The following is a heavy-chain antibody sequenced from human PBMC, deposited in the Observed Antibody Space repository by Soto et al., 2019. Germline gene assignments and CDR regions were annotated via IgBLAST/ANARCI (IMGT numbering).Heavy chain of an antibody. CDR3: ARAEHSSGWSLDY. V-gene: IGHV3-30-3*01. Sequence: PGGSLRLSCAASGFTFSSYAMHWVRQAPGKGLEWVAVISYDGSNKYYADSVKGRFTISRDNSKNTLYLQMNSLRAEDTALYYCARAEHSSGWSLDYWGQGTLVTVSS. CDR2: ISYDGSNK. J-gene: IGHJ4*02. D-gene: IGHD6-19*01. CDR1: GFTFSSYA.